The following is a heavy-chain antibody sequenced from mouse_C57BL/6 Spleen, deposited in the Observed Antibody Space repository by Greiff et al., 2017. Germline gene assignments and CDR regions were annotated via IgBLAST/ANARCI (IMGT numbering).Heavy chain of an antibody. V-gene: IGHV2-2*01. CDR1: GFSLTSYG. D-gene: IGHD2-4*01. CDR2: IWSGGST. Sequence: QVQLQQSGPGLVQPSQSLSITCTVSGFSLTSYGVHWVRQSPGKGLEWLGVIWSGGSTDYNAAFISRLSISKDNSKSQVFFKMNSLQADDTAIYYCASLIYYDYLYAMDYWGQGTSVTVSS. J-gene: IGHJ4*01. CDR3: ASLIYYDYLYAMDY.